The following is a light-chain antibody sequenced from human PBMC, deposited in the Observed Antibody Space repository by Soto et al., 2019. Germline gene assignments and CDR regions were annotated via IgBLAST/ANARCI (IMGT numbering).Light chain of an antibody. V-gene: IGLV2-8*01. Sequence: SVLTQPPSASGSPGQSVTISCTGTSSDVGGYNYVSWYQQHPGKAPKLMIYEVSKRPSGVPDRFSVSKSGNTASLTVSGLQAEDEADYYCRSYVVSNTYVFGTGTKVTVL. J-gene: IGLJ1*01. CDR3: RSYVVSNTYV. CDR2: EVS. CDR1: SSDVGGYNY.